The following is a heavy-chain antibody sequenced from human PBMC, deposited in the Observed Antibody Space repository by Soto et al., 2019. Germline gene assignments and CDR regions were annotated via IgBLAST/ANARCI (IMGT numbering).Heavy chain of an antibody. V-gene: IGHV4-31*03. D-gene: IGHD3-10*01. CDR2: IYYSGNT. J-gene: IGHJ4*02. Sequence: QVQLQESGPGLVKPSQTLSLTCTVSGGSINSGGNYWSWIRQHPGKGLEWIGYIYYSGNTYYNPSLKSRVTISIHTSENQCALKLSSVTAADTAVYYCARVYYYGSGSYAGRYYFDYWGQGTLVTVSS. CDR1: GGSINSGGNY. CDR3: ARVYYYGSGSYAGRYYFDY.